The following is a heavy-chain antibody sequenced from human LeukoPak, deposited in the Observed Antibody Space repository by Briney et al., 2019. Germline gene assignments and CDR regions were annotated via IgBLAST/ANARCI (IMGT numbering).Heavy chain of an antibody. V-gene: IGHV3-72*01. CDR3: ARGYHSFDI. J-gene: IGHJ3*02. CDR2: SRNKADRYTT. Sequence: GGSLRLSCAASGFTFSSYGMSWVRQTPGKGLEWVGRSRNKADRYTTEYAASVKGRFTISRDESKNSLYLQMNSLKTEDTAVYYCARGYHSFDIWGQGTMVTVSS. CDR1: GFTFSSYG. D-gene: IGHD2-15*01.